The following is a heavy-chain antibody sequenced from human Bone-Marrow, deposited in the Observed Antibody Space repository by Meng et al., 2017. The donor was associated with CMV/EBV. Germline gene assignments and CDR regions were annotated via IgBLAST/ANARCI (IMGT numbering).Heavy chain of an antibody. CDR1: GGSFSGYY. J-gene: IGHJ6*02. CDR2: INHSGST. CDR3: ARAAAYQGPPYYYGMDV. Sequence: SQTLSLTCAVYGGSFSGYYWSWIRQPPGKGLEWIGEINHSGSTNYNPSLKSRVTISVDTSKNQFSLKLSSVTAADTAVYYCARAAAYQGPPYYYGMDVWGQGTTVTVSS. D-gene: IGHD2-2*01. V-gene: IGHV4-34*01.